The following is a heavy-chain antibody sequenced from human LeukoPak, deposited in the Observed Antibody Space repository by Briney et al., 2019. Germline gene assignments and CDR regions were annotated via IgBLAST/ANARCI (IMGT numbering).Heavy chain of an antibody. V-gene: IGHV3-23*01. J-gene: IGHJ4*02. CDR2: ISGSGGST. Sequence: GGSLRLSCAASGFTFSSYSMNWVRQAPGKGLEWVSAISGSGGSTYYADSVKGRFTISRDNSKNTLYLQMNSLRAEDTAVYYCAKEVQYYYDSSGSYFDYWGQGTLVTVSS. CDR3: AKEVQYYYDSSGSYFDY. D-gene: IGHD3-22*01. CDR1: GFTFSSYS.